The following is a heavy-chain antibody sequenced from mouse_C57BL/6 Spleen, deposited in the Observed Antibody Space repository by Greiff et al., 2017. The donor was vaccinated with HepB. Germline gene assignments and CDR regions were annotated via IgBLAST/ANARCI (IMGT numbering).Heavy chain of an antibody. D-gene: IGHD2-3*01. J-gene: IGHJ2*01. V-gene: IGHV1-50*01. CDR2: IDPSDSYT. Sequence: QVQLKQPGAELVKPGASVKLSCKASGYTFTSYWMQWVKQRPGQGLEWIGEIDPSDSYTNYNQKFKGKATLTVDTSSSTAYMQLSSLTSEDSAVYYCARGGYFPFDYWGQGTTLTVSS. CDR1: GYTFTSYW. CDR3: ARGGYFPFDY.